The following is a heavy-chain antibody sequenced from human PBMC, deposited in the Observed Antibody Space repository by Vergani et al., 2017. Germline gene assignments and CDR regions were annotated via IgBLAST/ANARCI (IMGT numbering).Heavy chain of an antibody. CDR1: GGSISAGYYF. V-gene: IGHV4-61*02. CDR2: ISTSGNA. D-gene: IGHD3-22*01. CDR3: ARRGEWYDSGGKVHPLRTAFDV. J-gene: IGHJ3*01. Sequence: QVQLQASGPGRVKPSQTLSLTCTMSGGSISAGYYFWSWIRQPAGKGLEWLGHISTSGNASHSPSLKTRVSMSVATSKNQFPLTVTSVTAADTAIYFCARRGEWYDSGGKVHPLRTAFDVWGHGTVVTVSS.